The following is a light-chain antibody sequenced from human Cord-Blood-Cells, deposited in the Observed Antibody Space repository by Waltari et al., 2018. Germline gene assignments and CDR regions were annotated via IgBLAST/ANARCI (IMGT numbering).Light chain of an antibody. J-gene: IGLJ1*01. CDR3: SSYTSSSTYV. CDR1: SSDAGGYNY. CDR2: DVS. Sequence: QSPLTQPASVSGSPGQSITIPCTGTSSDAGGYNYVSWYQRHPGKAPKLNIYDVSKRPSGVSNRFSGSKSGNTASLTISGLQAEDEADYYCSSYTSSSTYVVGTGTKVTVL. V-gene: IGLV2-14*01.